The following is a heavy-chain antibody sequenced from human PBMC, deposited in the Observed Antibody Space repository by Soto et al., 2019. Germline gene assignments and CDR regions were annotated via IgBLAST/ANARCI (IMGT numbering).Heavy chain of an antibody. Sequence: QVQLVQSGAALRKPGSSVKVSCKASGGTFSSYALSWVRQAPGHGLEWMGGILPIFGTANYAQKFPGRVTITADESTSTAYMELSSLRSEYTAVYYCARPSGRVDYDILTGYYFDYWGQVTLVTVSS. CDR3: ARPSGRVDYDILTGYYFDY. CDR2: ILPIFGTA. J-gene: IGHJ4*02. CDR1: GGTFSSYA. D-gene: IGHD3-9*01. V-gene: IGHV1-69*01.